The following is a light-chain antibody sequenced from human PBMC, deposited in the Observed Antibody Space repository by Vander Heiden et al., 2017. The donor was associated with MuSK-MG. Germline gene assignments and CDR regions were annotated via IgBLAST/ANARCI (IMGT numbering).Light chain of an antibody. CDR1: QSVSSN. J-gene: IGKJ5*01. CDR2: GAS. CDR3: QQYNNWPPIT. V-gene: IGKV3-15*01. Sequence: ELVMTQSPATLSVSPGERAALSCRASQSVSSNLAWYQQRPAQAPRLLIYGASTRATGIPARFSGSGSGTEFTLTISSLQSEDFAVYYCQQYNNWPPITFGQGTRLEIK.